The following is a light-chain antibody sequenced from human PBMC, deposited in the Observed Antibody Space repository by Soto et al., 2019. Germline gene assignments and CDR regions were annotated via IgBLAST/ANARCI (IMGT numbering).Light chain of an antibody. CDR1: QTISSW. V-gene: IGKV1-5*03. CDR2: KAS. CDR3: QQYNSYSEA. Sequence: DIQMTQSPSSGSASVGDRVTITCRASQTISSWLAWYQQKPGKAPKLLIYKASTLKSGVPSRFSGSGSGTEFTLTISSLQPDDFATYYCQQYNSYSEAFGQGTQVDIK. J-gene: IGKJ1*01.